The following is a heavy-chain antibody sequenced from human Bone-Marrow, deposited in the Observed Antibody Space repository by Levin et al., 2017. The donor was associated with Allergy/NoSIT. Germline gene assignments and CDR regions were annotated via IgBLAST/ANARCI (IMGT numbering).Heavy chain of an antibody. J-gene: IGHJ4*02. V-gene: IGHV3-74*01. CDR1: GFTFNSYW. D-gene: IGHD6-19*01. CDR3: ARDAVSEFDQ. Sequence: GESLKISCAASGFTFNSYWMNWVRQAPGKGLVWVSFITGDGSDTKYADSVKGRFTISRDNAKNTLYLQMNSLRAEDTAVYYCARDAVSEFDQWGQGTLVTVSS. CDR2: ITGDGSDT.